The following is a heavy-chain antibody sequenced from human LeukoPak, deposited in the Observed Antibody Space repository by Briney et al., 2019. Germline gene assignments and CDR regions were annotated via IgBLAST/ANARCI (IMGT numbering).Heavy chain of an antibody. V-gene: IGHV4-38-2*01. CDR3: ASTVFPGGFDP. J-gene: IGHJ5*02. CDR1: GYSISSGYY. Sequence: PSETLSLTCAVSGYSISSGYYWGWIRQPPGKGLEWIGSIYHSGSTYYNPSLKSRVTISVDTSKNQFSLKLSSVTAPDTAVYYCASTVFPGGFDPWGQGTLVTVSS. D-gene: IGHD4-11*01. CDR2: IYHSGST.